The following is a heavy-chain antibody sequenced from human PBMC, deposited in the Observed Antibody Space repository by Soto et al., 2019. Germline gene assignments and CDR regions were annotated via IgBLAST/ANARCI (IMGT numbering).Heavy chain of an antibody. J-gene: IGHJ4*02. CDR2: IYWDNDK. D-gene: IGHD5-18*01. CDR3: VYSPGYSYASY. V-gene: IGHV2-5*02. CDR1: GFSLSTSGVG. Sequence: QITLKESGPTLVKPTQPLTLTCTFSGFSLSTSGVGVGWIRQPPGKALEWLALIYWDNDKRYSPSLKMSRLTNPKDTSKNQVVLTMTNMDPVDTATYYCVYSPGYSYASYWGQGALVTVSS.